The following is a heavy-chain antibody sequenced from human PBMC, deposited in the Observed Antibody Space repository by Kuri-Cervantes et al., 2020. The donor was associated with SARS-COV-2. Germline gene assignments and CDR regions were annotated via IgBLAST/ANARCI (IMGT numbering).Heavy chain of an antibody. CDR1: GGSISSHY. V-gene: IGHV4-59*08. D-gene: IGHD4-23*01. J-gene: IGHJ6*04. CDR2: IYYSGST. Sequence: SETLSLTCTVSGGSISSHYWSWIRQPPGKGLEWIGYIYYSGSTNYNPSLKGRVTISVDTSKNQFSLKLSSVTAAGTAVYYCARPGGFLDVWGKGTTVTVSS. CDR3: ARPGGFLDV.